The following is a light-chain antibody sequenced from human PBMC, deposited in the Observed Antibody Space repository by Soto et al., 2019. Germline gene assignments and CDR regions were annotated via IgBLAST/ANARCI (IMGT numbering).Light chain of an antibody. Sequence: EIVLTQSPGTLSLSPGEIATLSCRAGQTVSSSYLAWYQQKPGQAPRLLMSGAAGRPTGIRDRFSGSGSGTDFTLTISRLEPEDFEVYYCQVWGSSPPGYTFGQGTKLEIK. CDR1: QTVSSSY. V-gene: IGKV3-20*01. J-gene: IGKJ2*01. CDR3: QVWGSSPPGYT. CDR2: GAA.